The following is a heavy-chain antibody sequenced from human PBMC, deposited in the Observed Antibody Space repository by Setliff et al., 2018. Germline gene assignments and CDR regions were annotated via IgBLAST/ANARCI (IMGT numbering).Heavy chain of an antibody. D-gene: IGHD3-22*01. J-gene: IGHJ5*02. CDR1: GFSISSGYY. Sequence: PSETLSLTCAVSGFSISSGYYWGWIRQPPGKGLEWIVNIHHSGKAYYNPSLKSRVTMSXXXSKNHVXLXLXXXXXAXXAXYYCARAHTWSLPNDNSGYPGWFDPWGQGTLVTVSS. CDR2: IHHSGKA. CDR3: ARAHTWSLPNDNSGYPGWFDP. V-gene: IGHV4-38-2*01.